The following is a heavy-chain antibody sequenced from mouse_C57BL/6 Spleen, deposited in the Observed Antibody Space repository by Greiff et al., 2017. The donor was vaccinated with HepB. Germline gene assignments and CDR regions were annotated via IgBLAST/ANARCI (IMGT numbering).Heavy chain of an antibody. CDR1: GFSLTSYA. CDR3: ARSTMVTTGGYYFDY. CDR2: IWTGGGT. D-gene: IGHD2-2*01. J-gene: IGHJ2*01. Sequence: VQLQQSGPGLVAPSQSLSITCTVSGFSLTSYAISWVRQPPGKGLEWLGVIWTGGGTNYNSALKSRLSISKDNSKSQVFLKMNSLQTDDTARYYCARSTMVTTGGYYFDYWGQGTTLTVSS. V-gene: IGHV2-9-1*01.